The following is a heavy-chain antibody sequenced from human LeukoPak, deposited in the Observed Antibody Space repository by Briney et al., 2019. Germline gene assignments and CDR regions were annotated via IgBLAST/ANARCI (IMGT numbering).Heavy chain of an antibody. CDR3: AREQGYYFDY. J-gene: IGHJ4*02. CDR1: GGSISSYY. V-gene: IGHV4-59*01. Sequence: SETLSLTCTVSGGSISSYYWSWIRQPPGKGLEWIGNIYYSGSTNYNPSLKSRVTISVDTSKNQFSLKLSSVTAADTAVYYCAREQGYYFDYWGQGTLVTVSS. CDR2: IYYSGST.